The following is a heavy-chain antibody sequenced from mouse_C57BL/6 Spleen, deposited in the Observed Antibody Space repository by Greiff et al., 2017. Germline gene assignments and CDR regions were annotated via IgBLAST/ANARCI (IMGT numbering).Heavy chain of an antibody. CDR2: INPGSGGT. J-gene: IGHJ1*03. CDR3: ARRGLLRGWYFEV. D-gene: IGHD1-1*01. CDR1: GYAFTNYL. Sequence: VQLQQSGAELVRPGTSVKVSCKASGYAFTNYLIEWVKQRPGQGLEWIGVINPGSGGTNYNEKFKGKATLTADKSSSTAYMQLSSLTSEDSAVYFCARRGLLRGWYFEVWGTGTTVTVSS. V-gene: IGHV1-54*01.